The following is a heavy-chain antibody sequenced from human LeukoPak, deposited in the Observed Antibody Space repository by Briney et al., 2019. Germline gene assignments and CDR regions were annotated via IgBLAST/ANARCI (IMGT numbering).Heavy chain of an antibody. CDR1: GGTFISYA. J-gene: IGHJ4*02. CDR2: IIPTFGTA. V-gene: IGHV1-69*13. Sequence: SAVKVSCKASGGTFISYAIRGVRQAPGQGREWMGGIIPTFGTANYAQKFQGRVTITADESTSTAYMELSSLRSEDTAVYYCANGGYYFDYWGQGTLVTVSS. D-gene: IGHD3-10*01. CDR3: ANGGYYFDY.